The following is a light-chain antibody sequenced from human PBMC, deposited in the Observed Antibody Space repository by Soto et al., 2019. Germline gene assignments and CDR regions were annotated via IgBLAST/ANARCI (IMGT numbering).Light chain of an antibody. CDR2: KAS. J-gene: IGKJ2*01. V-gene: IGKV1-5*03. Sequence: EIQMTQSPSTLSASVGDRVTVTYRASESISNWLAWYQQKPGKAPRLLIYKASTLDFGVPSRFSGSGSVTDFTLTISSLQPDDFATYYCQQYDTFPVTFGQGTK. CDR3: QQYDTFPVT. CDR1: ESISNW.